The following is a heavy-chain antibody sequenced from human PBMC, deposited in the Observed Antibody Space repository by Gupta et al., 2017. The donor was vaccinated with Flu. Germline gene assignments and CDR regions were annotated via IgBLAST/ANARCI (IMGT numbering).Heavy chain of an antibody. J-gene: IGHJ4*02. CDR3: ARLISRLMFDY. CDR1: GVSISSGNYY. D-gene: IGHD2-21*01. V-gene: IGHV4-61*02. CDR2: IYTNGGT. Sequence: QVQLQESGPGLVEASQTLSLTCAVSGVSISSGNYYWSWIRQPAGKELEWIGRIYTNGGTNYNPSLNSRVTISLDTSKNQFSLRLSSVTAADTAVYYCARLISRLMFDYWGQGVLVTVSS.